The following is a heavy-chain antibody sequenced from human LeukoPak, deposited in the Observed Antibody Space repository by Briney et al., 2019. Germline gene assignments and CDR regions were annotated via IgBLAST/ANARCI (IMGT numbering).Heavy chain of an antibody. D-gene: IGHD3-22*01. CDR1: GGSISSGNYY. J-gene: IGHJ4*02. Sequence: PSETLSLTCTVSGGSISSGNYYWRWIRKPAGKGLEWIGRIYTSGSTNNNPSLKSRVTISVSTSKNQFSLKLSSVTAADTAVYYCAREGYYYDTSGTLDYWGQGTLVTVSS. CDR3: AREGYYYDTSGTLDY. CDR2: IYTSGST. V-gene: IGHV4-61*02.